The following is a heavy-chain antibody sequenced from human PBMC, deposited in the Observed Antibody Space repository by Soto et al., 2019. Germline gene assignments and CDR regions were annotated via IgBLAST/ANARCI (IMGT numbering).Heavy chain of an antibody. V-gene: IGHV1-18*01. J-gene: IGHJ4*02. CDR3: ARHQSPYYYDSSGYHYGARYFDY. D-gene: IGHD3-22*01. CDR1: GYPFTSYG. Sequence: ASVKVSCKASGYPFTSYGISWVRQAPGQGLEWMGWINVYNGNTNYAQKLQGRVTMTTDTSTSTAYMELRSLRSDDTAVYYCARHQSPYYYDSSGYHYGARYFDYWGQGTLVTVSS. CDR2: INVYNGNT.